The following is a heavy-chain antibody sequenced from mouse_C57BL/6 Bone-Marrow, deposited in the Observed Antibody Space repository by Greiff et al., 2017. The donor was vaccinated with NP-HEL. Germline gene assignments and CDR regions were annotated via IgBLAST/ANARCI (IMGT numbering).Heavy chain of an antibody. V-gene: IGHV5-9-1*02. Sequence: EVQLVESGEGLVKPGGSLKLSCAASGFTFSSYAMSWVRQTPEKRLEWVAYISSGGDYIYYADTVKGRFTISRDNARNTLYLQMSSLKSEDTAMYYCTRDRHYGSSYDYAMDYWGQGTSVTVSS. CDR2: ISSGGDYI. J-gene: IGHJ4*01. D-gene: IGHD1-1*01. CDR1: GFTFSSYA. CDR3: TRDRHYGSSYDYAMDY.